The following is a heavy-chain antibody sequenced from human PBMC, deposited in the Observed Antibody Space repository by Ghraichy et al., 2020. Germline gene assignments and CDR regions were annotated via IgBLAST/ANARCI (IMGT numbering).Heavy chain of an antibody. CDR1: GFTVSSKY. CDR2: IYSGGST. CDR3: ASGGSPAASALDY. V-gene: IGHV3-66*02. Sequence: SCAASGFTVSSKYMSWVRQAPGKGLEWVSVIYSGGSTYYADSVKGRFTISRDNSKNTLYLQMNSLRTEDTAVYYCASGGSPAASALDYWGQGTLVTVSS. D-gene: IGHD2-2*01. J-gene: IGHJ4*02.